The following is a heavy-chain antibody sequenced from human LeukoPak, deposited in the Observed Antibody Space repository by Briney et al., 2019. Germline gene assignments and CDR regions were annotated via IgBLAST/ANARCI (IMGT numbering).Heavy chain of an antibody. Sequence: PGGSLRLSCAASGFTFDDYAMHWVRQAPGKGLEWVSLISWDGGSTYYADSVKGRFTISRDNSKNSLYLQMNSLRAEDTALYYCAKAYYDSSGYYYFDYWGQGTLVTVSS. J-gene: IGHJ4*02. CDR1: GFTFDDYA. V-gene: IGHV3-43D*03. CDR2: ISWDGGST. D-gene: IGHD3-22*01. CDR3: AKAYYDSSGYYYFDY.